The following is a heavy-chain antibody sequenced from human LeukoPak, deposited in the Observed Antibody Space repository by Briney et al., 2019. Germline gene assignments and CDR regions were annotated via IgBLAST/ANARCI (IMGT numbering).Heavy chain of an antibody. CDR1: GFTFSSYA. D-gene: IGHD3-10*01. Sequence: GGSLRLSCAASGFTFSSYAMHWVRQAPGKGLEYVSAISSNGGSTYYANSVKGRFTISRDNSKNTLYLQMGSLRAEDTAVYYCARVLPYMVRGVLFDYWGQGTLVTVSS. CDR2: ISSNGGST. CDR3: ARVLPYMVRGVLFDY. J-gene: IGHJ4*02. V-gene: IGHV3-64*01.